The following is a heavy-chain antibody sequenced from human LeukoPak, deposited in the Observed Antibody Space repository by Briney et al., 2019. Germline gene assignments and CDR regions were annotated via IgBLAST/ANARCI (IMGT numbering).Heavy chain of an antibody. Sequence: GSLSLSCAASGFTFDDYGMNWVRPASGKGLEYVSAISSNGGSTYYADSVKGRFTISRDNSKNTLYLQMSSLRAEDTAIYYCVKVSDYWGQGTLVTVSS. V-gene: IGHV3-64D*06. CDR3: VKVSDY. J-gene: IGHJ4*02. CDR1: GFTFDDYG. CDR2: ISSNGGST.